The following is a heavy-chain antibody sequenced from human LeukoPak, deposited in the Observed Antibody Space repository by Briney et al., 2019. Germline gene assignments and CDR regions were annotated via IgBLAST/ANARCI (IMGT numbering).Heavy chain of an antibody. V-gene: IGHV1-2*02. Sequence: ASVKVSCKASGYTFTVCYMHCVRQASGQGLEWVGWINSNSGGTNYAQKFQGRVTITRDTSISTAYVEPSRLRSDDTAVYYCARVDWNYYFDYWGQGTLVTVSS. CDR3: ARVDWNYYFDY. CDR2: INSNSGGT. D-gene: IGHD1-7*01. J-gene: IGHJ4*02. CDR1: GYTFTVCY.